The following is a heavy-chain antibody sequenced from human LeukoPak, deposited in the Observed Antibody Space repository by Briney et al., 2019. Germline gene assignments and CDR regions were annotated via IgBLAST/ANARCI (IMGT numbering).Heavy chain of an antibody. CDR2: ISAYNGNT. CDR1: GYTFTSYG. J-gene: IGHJ4*02. D-gene: IGHD3-22*01. CDR3: AGSDYYDSSGIFDY. V-gene: IGHV1-18*01. Sequence: GASVKVSCKASGYTFTSYGISWVRQAPGQGLEWMGWISAYNGNTNYAQKLQGRVTMTTDTSTSTAYMELRSLRSDDTAVYYCAGSDYYDSSGIFDYWGQGTLVTVSS.